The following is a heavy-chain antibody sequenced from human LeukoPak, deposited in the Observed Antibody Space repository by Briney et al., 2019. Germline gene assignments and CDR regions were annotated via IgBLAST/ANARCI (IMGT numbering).Heavy chain of an antibody. CDR2: IRYDGSNK. Sequence: GGSLRLSCAASGFTFSSYGMHWVRQAPGKGLEWVAFIRYDGSNKYYADSVKGRFTISRDNSKKTLYLQMNSLRAEDTAVYYCAKGEKDFWSGYSIPDFDYWGQGTLVTVSS. J-gene: IGHJ4*02. CDR3: AKGEKDFWSGYSIPDFDY. CDR1: GFTFSSYG. D-gene: IGHD3-3*01. V-gene: IGHV3-30*02.